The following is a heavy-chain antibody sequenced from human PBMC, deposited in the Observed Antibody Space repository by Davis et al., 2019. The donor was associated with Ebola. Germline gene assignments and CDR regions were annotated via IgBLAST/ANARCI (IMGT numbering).Heavy chain of an antibody. V-gene: IGHV3-48*02. CDR3: ARDRLIDS. Sequence: PGGSLRPSCAASGFTFSTYFMNWVRQAPGKGLEWVSCISDGGRIMYYADSVKGRFTISRDNAKNSLYLQMNSLRDEDTAVYYCARDRLIDSWGQGTLVTVSS. CDR1: GFTFSTYF. D-gene: IGHD6-6*01. J-gene: IGHJ4*02. CDR2: ISDGGRIM.